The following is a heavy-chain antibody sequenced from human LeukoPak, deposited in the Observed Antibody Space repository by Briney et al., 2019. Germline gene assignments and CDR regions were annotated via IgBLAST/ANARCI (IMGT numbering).Heavy chain of an antibody. CDR1: GFTFSSYS. V-gene: IGHV3-48*01. CDR3: ARSTSLARDWFDP. Sequence: GGSLRLSCAASGFTFSSYSMNWVRQAPGKGLEWVSYISSSSSTIYYADSVKGRFTISRDNAKNSLYLQMNSLRAEDTAEYYCARSTSLARDWFDPWGQGTLVTVSS. D-gene: IGHD5/OR15-5a*01. CDR2: ISSSSSTI. J-gene: IGHJ5*02.